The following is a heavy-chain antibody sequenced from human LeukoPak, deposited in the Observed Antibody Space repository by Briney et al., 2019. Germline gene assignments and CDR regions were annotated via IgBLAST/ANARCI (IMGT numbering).Heavy chain of an antibody. V-gene: IGHV3-11*01. D-gene: IGHD2-2*01. Sequence: GGSLRLSCAASGSTFSDYYMSCVRQAPGKGPEWVSYISSSGSTIYYADSVKGRFTISRDNAKNSLYLQMNSLRAEDTAVYYCARDVRYCSSTSCYARGGYYYYYYMDVWGKGTTVTISS. CDR1: GSTFSDYY. J-gene: IGHJ6*03. CDR2: ISSSGSTI. CDR3: ARDVRYCSSTSCYARGGYYYYYYMDV.